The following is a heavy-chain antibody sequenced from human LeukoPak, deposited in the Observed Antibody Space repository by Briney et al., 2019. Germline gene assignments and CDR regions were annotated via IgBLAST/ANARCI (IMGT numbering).Heavy chain of an antibody. Sequence: GESLKISCKGSGYSFTSYWIGWVRQMPGKGLEWMGIIYPGDSDTRYSPSFQGQVTISADKSISTAYLQWSSLKASDTAMYYCARVDGYKRAPDYYYYYGMDVWGQGTTVTVSS. CDR1: GYSFTSYW. D-gene: IGHD5-24*01. CDR2: IYPGDSDT. V-gene: IGHV5-51*01. CDR3: ARVDGYKRAPDYYYYYGMDV. J-gene: IGHJ6*02.